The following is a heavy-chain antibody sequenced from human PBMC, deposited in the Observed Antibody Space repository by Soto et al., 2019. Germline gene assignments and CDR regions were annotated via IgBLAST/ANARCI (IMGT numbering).Heavy chain of an antibody. Sequence: EVQLVESGGGLVQPGGSLRLSCAASGFTFSSYWMSWVRQAPGKGLEWVANIKQDGSEKYYVDSVKGRFTISRDNAKNSLYLQMNSLRAEDTAVYYCARSFTTVTTRAYGMDVWGQGTTVTVSS. CDR2: IKQDGSEK. CDR3: ARSFTTVTTRAYGMDV. J-gene: IGHJ6*02. V-gene: IGHV3-7*01. CDR1: GFTFSSYW. D-gene: IGHD4-17*01.